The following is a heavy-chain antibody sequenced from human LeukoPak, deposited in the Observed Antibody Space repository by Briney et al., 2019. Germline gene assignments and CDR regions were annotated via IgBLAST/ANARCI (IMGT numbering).Heavy chain of an antibody. D-gene: IGHD4-11*01. CDR3: ARGSRNYNNYEGADY. CDR2: ITSSGSYI. Sequence: GGSLRLSCAASGFTFNSYTMNWVRQAPGKGLEWVATITSSGSYINYADSVKGRFTISRDNAKNSLYLQMSSLRAEDTAVYYCARGSRNYNNYEGADYWGQGTLVTVSS. CDR1: GFTFNSYT. J-gene: IGHJ4*02. V-gene: IGHV3-21*06.